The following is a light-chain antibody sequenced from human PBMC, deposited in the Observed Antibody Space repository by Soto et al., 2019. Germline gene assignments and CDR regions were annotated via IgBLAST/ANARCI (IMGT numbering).Light chain of an antibody. V-gene: IGLV2-14*03. Sequence: QSALTQPASVSGSPGQSIXISCTGTSSDIGAXXYVSWYQQHPGGVPKLLIFDVSSRPSGVSSRFSGSKSGNTASLTISGLQADDESDYYCSSYADSSARDYVFGGGTKVTVL. CDR1: SSDIGAXXY. J-gene: IGLJ1*01. CDR3: SSYADSSARDYV. CDR2: DVS.